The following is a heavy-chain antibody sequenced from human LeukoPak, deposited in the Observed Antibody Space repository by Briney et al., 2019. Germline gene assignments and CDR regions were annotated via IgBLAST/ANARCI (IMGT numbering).Heavy chain of an antibody. CDR2: FDPEDGET. CDR1: GYTLTELS. CDR3: ARHYGSGSYSSYYMDV. Sequence: GASVKVSCKVSGYTLTELSMHWVRQAPGKGLEWMGGFDPEDGETIYAQKFQGRVTMTEDTSTDTAYMELSSLRSEDTAVYYCARHYGSGSYSSYYMDVWGKGTTVTISS. V-gene: IGHV1-24*01. J-gene: IGHJ6*03. D-gene: IGHD3-10*01.